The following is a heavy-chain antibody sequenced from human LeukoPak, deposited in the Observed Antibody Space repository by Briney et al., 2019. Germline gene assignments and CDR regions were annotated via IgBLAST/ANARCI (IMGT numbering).Heavy chain of an antibody. J-gene: IGHJ4*02. CDR1: GYTFTGYY. V-gene: IGHV1-2*02. CDR3: ARDDGGYSYGPFDY. Sequence: GASVKVSCKASGYTFTGYYMHWVRQAPGQGLEWMGWINPNSGGTNYAQKFQGRVTMTRDTSISTAYMELSRLRSEDTAVYYCARDDGGYSYGPFDYWGQGTLVTVSS. CDR2: INPNSGGT. D-gene: IGHD5-18*01.